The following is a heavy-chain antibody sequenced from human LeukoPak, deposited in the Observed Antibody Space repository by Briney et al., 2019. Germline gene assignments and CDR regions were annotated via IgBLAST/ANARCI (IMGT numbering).Heavy chain of an antibody. V-gene: IGHV3-21*01. Sequence: GGSLRLSCAASGFTFSSYSMNWVRQAPGKGLEWVSSISSSSTYINYADSLRSRFTISRDDARSSLYLQMNSLRAEDRAVYYCARDSWVDVWGKGTTVTVSS. CDR2: ISSSSTYI. D-gene: IGHD6-13*01. CDR3: ARDSWVDV. CDR1: GFTFSSYS. J-gene: IGHJ6*04.